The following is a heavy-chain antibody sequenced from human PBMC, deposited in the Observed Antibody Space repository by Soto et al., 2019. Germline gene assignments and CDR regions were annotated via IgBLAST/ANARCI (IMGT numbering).Heavy chain of an antibody. J-gene: IGHJ5*02. CDR3: ERQLAHFRTGWLDP. D-gene: IGHD7-27*01. Sequence: TLSCRVSEFTFINYAMHWVRQAPGKGLEWVALISGDGTNQYYADSVKGRFTISRDNSRNTLYLQMNSLRTDDTAVYYCERQLAHFRTGWLDPWGQGTLVTVYS. CDR1: EFTFINYA. CDR2: ISGDGTNQ. V-gene: IGHV3-30-3*01.